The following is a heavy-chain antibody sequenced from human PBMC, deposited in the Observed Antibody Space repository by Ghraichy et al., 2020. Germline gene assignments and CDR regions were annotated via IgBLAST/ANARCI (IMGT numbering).Heavy chain of an antibody. D-gene: IGHD5-12*01. V-gene: IGHV4-59*08. Sequence: SETLSLTCTVSGGSISSYYWSWIRQPPGKGLEWIGYIYYSGSTNYNPSLKSRVTISVDTSKNQFSLKLSSVTAADTAVYYCARKVGGLRGYYYYYYMDVWGKGTTVTVSS. J-gene: IGHJ6*03. CDR3: ARKVGGLRGYYYYYYMDV. CDR2: IYYSGST. CDR1: GGSISSYY.